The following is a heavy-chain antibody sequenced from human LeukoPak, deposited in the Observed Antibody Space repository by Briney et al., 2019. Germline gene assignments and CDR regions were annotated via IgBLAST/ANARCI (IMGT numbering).Heavy chain of an antibody. CDR1: GSTLSELS. CDR3: ARGTRMVTNKLDY. V-gene: IGHV1-24*01. D-gene: IGHD4-23*01. J-gene: IGHJ4*02. Sequence: ASVKVSCKISGSTLSELSMHWVRQAPGKGLEWLGGYEPESAEMVHARNFQGRVTMIEDTSTDTAYLELSSLKSEDTAVYYCARGTRMVTNKLDYWGQGTLVTVSS. CDR2: YEPESAEM.